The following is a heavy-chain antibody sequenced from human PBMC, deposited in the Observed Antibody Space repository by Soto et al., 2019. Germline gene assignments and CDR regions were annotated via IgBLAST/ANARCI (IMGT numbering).Heavy chain of an antibody. V-gene: IGHV1-18*01. CDR3: TRTGGAGTTKTYLPVAKNWFDP. CDR2: ISAYNGNT. D-gene: IGHD1-1*01. J-gene: IGHJ5*02. CDR1: GYTFTSYG. Sequence: QVQLVQSGAEVKKPGASVKVSCKASGYTFTSYGISWVRQAPGQGLEWMGWISAYNGNTNYAQKLQGRVTMTTDTSTCTAYMELRSLRSDDTAVYYCTRTGGAGTTKTYLPVAKNWFDPWGQGTLVTVSS.